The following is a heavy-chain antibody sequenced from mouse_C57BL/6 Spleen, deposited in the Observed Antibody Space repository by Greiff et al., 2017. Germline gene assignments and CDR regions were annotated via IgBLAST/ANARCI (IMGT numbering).Heavy chain of an antibody. J-gene: IGHJ3*01. CDR1: EYEFPSHD. CDR3: ARHDWDGAWFAY. CDR2: INSDGGST. Sequence: EVKFIESGGGLVQPGESLKLSCESNEYEFPSHDMSWVRKTPEKRLELVAAINSDGGSTYYPDTMERRFIISRDNTKKTLYLQMSSLRSEDTALYYCARHDWDGAWFAYWGQGTLVTVSA. D-gene: IGHD4-1*01. V-gene: IGHV5-2*01.